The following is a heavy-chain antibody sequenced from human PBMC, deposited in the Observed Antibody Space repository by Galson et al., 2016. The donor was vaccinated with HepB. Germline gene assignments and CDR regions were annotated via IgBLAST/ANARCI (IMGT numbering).Heavy chain of an antibody. D-gene: IGHD3-3*01. CDR3: TSLSYDFWSAYYYCDY. Sequence: SLRLSCAASGFTFSDMWMSWVRQAPGKGLEWVGRVKSNSFGAATDYAVSVKGRFTISRDDSKNTLYLQMNSLKTEDTAVYYCTSLSYDFWSAYYYCDYWGQGTQVTVSS. CDR1: GFTFSDMW. J-gene: IGHJ4*02. CDR2: VKSNSFGAAT. V-gene: IGHV3-15*01.